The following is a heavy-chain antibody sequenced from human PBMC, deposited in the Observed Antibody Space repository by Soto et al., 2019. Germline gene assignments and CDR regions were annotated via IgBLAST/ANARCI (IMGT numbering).Heavy chain of an antibody. D-gene: IGHD6-19*01. CDR3: ARDKGWYFDY. J-gene: IGHJ4*02. CDR2: ISFDGSNK. Sequence: GGSLRLSCAASGFTFSSYAMHWVRQAPGKGLEWVAVISFDGSNKYYADSVKGRFTISRDNSKNTLYLQMNSLRAEDTAVYYCARDKGWYFDYWGQGTLVTVSS. V-gene: IGHV3-30-3*01. CDR1: GFTFSSYA.